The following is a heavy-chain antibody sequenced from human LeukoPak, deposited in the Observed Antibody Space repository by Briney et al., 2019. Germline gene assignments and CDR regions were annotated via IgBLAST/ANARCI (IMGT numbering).Heavy chain of an antibody. CDR3: AKRGVVIRVILVGFHKEAYYFDS. CDR2: ISDNGGRT. J-gene: IGHJ4*02. V-gene: IGHV3-23*01. Sequence: PGGSLRLSCAASGITLSNYGMSWVRQASGKGLEWVAGISDNGGRTNYADSVKGRFTISRDNPKNTLYLQMNSLRAEDTAVYFCAKRGVVIRVILVGFHKEAYYFDSWGQGALVTVSS. D-gene: IGHD3-22*01. CDR1: GITLSNYG.